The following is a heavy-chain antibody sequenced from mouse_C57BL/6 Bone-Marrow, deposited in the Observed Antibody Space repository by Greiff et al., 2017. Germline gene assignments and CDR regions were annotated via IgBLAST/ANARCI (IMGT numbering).Heavy chain of an antibody. CDR3: TRDGSSKYDFDY. J-gene: IGHJ2*01. CDR2: IDPETGGT. Sequence: QVQLKQSGAELVRPGASVTLSCKASGYTFTDYEMHWVKQTPVHGLEWIGAIDPETGGTAYNQKFKGKAILTADKSSSTAYMELSSLTSEDSAVYYCTRDGSSKYDFDYWGQGTTLTVSS. V-gene: IGHV1-15*01. CDR1: GYTFTDYE. D-gene: IGHD1-1*01.